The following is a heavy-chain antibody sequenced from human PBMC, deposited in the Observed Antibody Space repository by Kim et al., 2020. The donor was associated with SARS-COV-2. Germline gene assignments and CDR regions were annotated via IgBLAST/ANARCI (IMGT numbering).Heavy chain of an antibody. V-gene: IGHV3-30*02. D-gene: IGHD3-22*01. CDR3: ALYYYDSSGYYYVG. Sequence: ADSVKGRFTLSMDNSKNTLYLQMNSLGAEDKAVYYCALYYYDSSGYYYVGWGQGTLVTVSS. J-gene: IGHJ4*02.